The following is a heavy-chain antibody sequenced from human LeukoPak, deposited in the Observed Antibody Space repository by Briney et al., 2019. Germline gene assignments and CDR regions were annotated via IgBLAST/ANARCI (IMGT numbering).Heavy chain of an antibody. Sequence: PGRSLRLSCAASGFTFSSYAMHWVRQAPGKGLEWVAVISYDGSNKYYADSVKGRFTISRDNSKNTLYLQMNSLRAEDTAVYYCAKLPSGSGTVYWFDPWGQGTLVTVSS. CDR3: AKLPSGSGTVYWFDP. J-gene: IGHJ5*02. D-gene: IGHD1-1*01. CDR1: GFTFSSYA. V-gene: IGHV3-30-3*02. CDR2: ISYDGSNK.